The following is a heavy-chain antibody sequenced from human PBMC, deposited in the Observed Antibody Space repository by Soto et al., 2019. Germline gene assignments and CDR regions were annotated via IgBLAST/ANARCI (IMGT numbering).Heavy chain of an antibody. J-gene: IGHJ6*02. Sequence: PGGSLRLSCAASGFTFSSYSMNWVRQAPGKGLEWVSSIGSSSSYIYYADSVKGRFTISRDNAKNSLYLQMNSLRAEDTVVYYCARDIIGGGYYWSVKPSYYYYGMDVWGQGTTVTVSS. CDR3: ARDIIGGGYYWSVKPSYYYYGMDV. CDR1: GFTFSSYS. D-gene: IGHD3-22*01. CDR2: IGSSSSYI. V-gene: IGHV3-21*01.